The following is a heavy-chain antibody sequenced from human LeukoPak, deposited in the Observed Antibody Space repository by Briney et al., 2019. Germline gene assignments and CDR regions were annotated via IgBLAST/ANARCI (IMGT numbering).Heavy chain of an antibody. CDR1: GFTFSSYG. J-gene: IGHJ4*02. D-gene: IGHD4-17*01. CDR2: ISYDGSNK. V-gene: IGHV3-30*18. CDR3: AKAPYGDYWDEYYFDY. Sequence: GRSLRLSCAASGFTFSSYGMHWVRQAPGKGLEWVAVISYDGSNKYYADSVKGRFTISRDNSKNTLYLQMNSLRAEDTAVYYCAKAPYGDYWDEYYFDYWGQGTLVTVSS.